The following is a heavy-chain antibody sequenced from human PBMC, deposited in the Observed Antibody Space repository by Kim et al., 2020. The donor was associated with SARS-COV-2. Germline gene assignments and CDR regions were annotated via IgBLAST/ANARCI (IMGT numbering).Heavy chain of an antibody. CDR3: ARLDCSSTSCHTYYYYGMDV. CDR2: IDPSDSYT. CDR1: GYSFTSYW. Sequence: GESLQISCKGSGYSFTSYWISLVRQMPGKGLEWMGRIDPSDSYTNYSPSFQGHVTISADKSISTAYLQWSSLKASDTAMYYCARLDCSSTSCHTYYYYGMDVWGQGTTVTVSS. V-gene: IGHV5-10-1*01. D-gene: IGHD2-2*01. J-gene: IGHJ6*02.